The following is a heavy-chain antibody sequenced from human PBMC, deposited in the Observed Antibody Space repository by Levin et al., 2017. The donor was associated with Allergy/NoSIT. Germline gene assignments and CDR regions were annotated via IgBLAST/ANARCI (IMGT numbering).Heavy chain of an antibody. J-gene: IGHJ6*02. D-gene: IGHD3-22*01. V-gene: IGHV4-61*01. CDR1: GGSVSSGSYY. CDR2: IYYSGST. Sequence: GSLRLSCTVSGGSVSSGSYYWSWIRQPPGKGLEWIGYIYYSGSTNYNPSLKSRVTISVDTSKNQFSLKLSSVTAADTAVYYCARDSQVRHYYDSRVPVGGMDVWGQGTTVTVSS. CDR3: ARDSQVRHYYDSRVPVGGMDV.